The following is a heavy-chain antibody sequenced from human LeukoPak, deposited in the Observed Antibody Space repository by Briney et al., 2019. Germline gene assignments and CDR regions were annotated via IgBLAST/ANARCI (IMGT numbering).Heavy chain of an antibody. J-gene: IGHJ5*02. CDR1: GFSFGDYW. CDR3: ARNLATVDSSWFDP. V-gene: IGHV3-7*01. CDR2: IRRDGTDK. D-gene: IGHD6-13*01. Sequence: PGGSLRLSSAASGFSFGDYWMSWVRQAPGKGLEWVAHIRRDGTDKRYVDSVKGRFTISRDNAKSSLFLQMNSLRAEDTAVYFCARNLATVDSSWFDPWGQGTLVTVSS.